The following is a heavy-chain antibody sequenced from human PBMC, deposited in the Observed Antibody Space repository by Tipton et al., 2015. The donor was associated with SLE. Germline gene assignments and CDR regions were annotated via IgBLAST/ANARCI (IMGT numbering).Heavy chain of an antibody. CDR1: GFSVSNNY. V-gene: IGHV3-66*02. D-gene: IGHD3-22*01. CDR3: ARDWGDDTTGYYGMDV. CDR2: IHSGGHT. Sequence: GSLRLSCAASGFSVSNNYMTWVRQAPGKGLEWLSMIHSGGHTVYAGSVRGRFTISRDSSENTLYLQMNSLRTEDSAVYYCARDWGDDTTGYYGMDVWGHGTTVTVSS. J-gene: IGHJ6*02.